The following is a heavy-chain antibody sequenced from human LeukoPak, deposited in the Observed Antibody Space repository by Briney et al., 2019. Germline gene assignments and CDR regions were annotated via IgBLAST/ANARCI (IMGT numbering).Heavy chain of an antibody. CDR3: AHRPLRFTRDAFDI. D-gene: IGHD3-3*01. Sequence: SGPTLVNPTQTLTLTCTFSGFSLSTSGVGVGWIRQPPGKALEWLALIYWNDDNRYSPSLKSRLTITKDTSKNQVVLTMTNMDPVDTATYYCAHRPLRFTRDAFDIWGQGTMVTVSS. CDR1: GFSLSTSGVG. CDR2: IYWNDDN. J-gene: IGHJ3*02. V-gene: IGHV2-5*01.